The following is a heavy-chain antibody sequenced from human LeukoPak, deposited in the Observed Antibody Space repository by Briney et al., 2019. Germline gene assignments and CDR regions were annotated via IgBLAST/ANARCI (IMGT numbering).Heavy chain of an antibody. CDR3: ATELYYDILTGYVDDY. V-gene: IGHV4-61*02. CDR1: GGSISSGSYY. J-gene: IGHJ4*02. CDR2: IYTSGST. Sequence: PSETLSLTCTVSGGSISSGSYYGRWIRQPAGKGLEWIGRIYTSGSTNYNPSLKSRVTISVDTSKNQFSLKLSSLTAAAAAVYYCATELYYDILTGYVDDYWGQGTLVTVSS. D-gene: IGHD3-9*01.